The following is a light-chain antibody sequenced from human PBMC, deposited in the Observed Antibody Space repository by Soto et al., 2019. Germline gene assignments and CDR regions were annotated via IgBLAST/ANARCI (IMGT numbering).Light chain of an antibody. CDR1: SSNIGSNY. CDR3: STWDDSVSAVL. CDR2: NND. Sequence: QSALTQPRSVSGTPGQSVTISCFGSSSNIGSNYVYWYQQFPGTAPKLLFYNNDLRPPGVPDRFSGSKSGTSASLAISGLRPEDEADYYCSTWDDSVSAVLFGGGTKLTVL. J-gene: IGLJ3*02. V-gene: IGLV1-47*01.